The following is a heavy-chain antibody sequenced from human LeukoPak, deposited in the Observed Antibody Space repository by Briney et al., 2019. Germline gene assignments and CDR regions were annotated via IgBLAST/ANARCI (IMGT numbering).Heavy chain of an antibody. V-gene: IGHV1-24*01. Sequence: ASVKVSCKVSGYTLTELSMHWVRQAPGKGLEWMGGFDPEDGETIFAQKFQGRVTMTEDTSTDTAYMELSSLRSEDTAVYYCATGAGYCSSTSCYGFDYWGQGTLVTVSS. CDR2: FDPEDGET. J-gene: IGHJ4*02. D-gene: IGHD2-2*01. CDR3: ATGAGYCSSTSCYGFDY. CDR1: GYTLTELS.